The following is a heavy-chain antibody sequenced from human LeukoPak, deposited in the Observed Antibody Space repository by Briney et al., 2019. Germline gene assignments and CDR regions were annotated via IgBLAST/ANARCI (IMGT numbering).Heavy chain of an antibody. V-gene: IGHV4-34*01. CDR3: ARRVGYCSSTSCFPFDI. D-gene: IGHD2-2*01. Sequence: SEILSLTCAVYGGSFSGYYWSWIRQPPGKGLEWIGEINHSGSTNYNPSLKSQVTISVDTSKNQFSLKLSSVTAADTAVYYYARRVGYCSSTSCFPFDIWGQGTMVTVSS. CDR1: GGSFSGYY. J-gene: IGHJ3*02. CDR2: INHSGST.